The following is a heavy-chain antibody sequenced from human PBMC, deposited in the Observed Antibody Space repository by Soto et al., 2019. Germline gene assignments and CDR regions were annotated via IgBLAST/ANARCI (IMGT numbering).Heavy chain of an antibody. D-gene: IGHD3-16*01. Sequence: VQLVQSGAELKTPGASVKVSCKAPEDTFTSYYINWVRQAPGQVLEWMGIINPNGGSTRYAQKFPGRVTLTRDTPASKVYLELRCLKYGDTALFYCARSLGGGFGLSIEGSSWFGSWGQGPLVTVSS. J-gene: IGHJ5*01. CDR3: ARSLGGGFGLSIEGSSWFGS. V-gene: IGHV1-46*01. CDR1: EDTFTSYY. CDR2: INPNGGST.